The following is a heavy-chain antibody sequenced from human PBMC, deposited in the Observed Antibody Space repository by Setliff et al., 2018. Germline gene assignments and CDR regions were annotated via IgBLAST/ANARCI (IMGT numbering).Heavy chain of an antibody. CDR3: TRQASPHPDSSGYYYDLRFYYYMDV. J-gene: IGHJ6*03. CDR1: EFSLSDFH. V-gene: IGHV3-73*01. CDR2: IRSRPDNYAT. D-gene: IGHD3-22*01. Sequence: GGSLRLSCAASEFSLSDFHMHWVRQAPGKGLEWVGRIRSRPDNYATAYAASVKGRFTISRDDSKNTAYLQMNSLKTEDTAVYYCTRQASPHPDSSGYYYDLRFYYYMDVWGKGTTVTVSS.